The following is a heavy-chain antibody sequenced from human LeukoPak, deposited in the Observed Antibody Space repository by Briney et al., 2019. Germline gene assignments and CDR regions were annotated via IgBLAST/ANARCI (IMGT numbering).Heavy chain of an antibody. D-gene: IGHD5-18*01. V-gene: IGHV3-48*01. CDR1: GFTFSSYS. CDR2: ISHGSIRI. Sequence: GGSLRLSCAASGFTFSSYSMNWVRQAPGKGLEWISYISHGSIRIFYADFVEGRFTVSRDDAKNALYLQMNSLRVGDTAVYYCARDPGYSYAMDSWGQGTLVIVSS. J-gene: IGHJ4*02. CDR3: ARDPGYSYAMDS.